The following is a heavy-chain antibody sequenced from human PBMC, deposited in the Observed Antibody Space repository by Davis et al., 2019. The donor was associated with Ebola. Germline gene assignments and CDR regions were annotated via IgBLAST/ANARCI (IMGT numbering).Heavy chain of an antibody. V-gene: IGHV3-48*01. CDR2: ISSSSLTT. D-gene: IGHD3-16*01. Sequence: GESLKISCAASGFTFSSYTMNWVRQAPGKGLEWLSYISSSSLTTYSADSVKGRFTISRDNSKNTLYLQMNSLRAEDTAVYYCARDRPLDFFFGDYYGMDVWGQGTTVTVSS. J-gene: IGHJ6*02. CDR1: GFTFSSYT. CDR3: ARDRPLDFFFGDYYGMDV.